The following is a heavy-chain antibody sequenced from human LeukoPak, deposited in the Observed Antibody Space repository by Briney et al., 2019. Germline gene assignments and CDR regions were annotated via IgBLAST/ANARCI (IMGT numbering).Heavy chain of an antibody. CDR2: ISAYNGNT. D-gene: IGHD6-19*01. Sequence: GASVKVSCKASGYTFTSYGISWVRQAPGQGLEWMGWISAYNGNTNYAQKLQGRVTMTTDTSTSTAYMELRSLRSDDTAVCYCARASSGWSRGYFQHWGQGTLVTVSS. J-gene: IGHJ1*01. CDR3: ARASSGWSRGYFQH. CDR1: GYTFTSYG. V-gene: IGHV1-18*01.